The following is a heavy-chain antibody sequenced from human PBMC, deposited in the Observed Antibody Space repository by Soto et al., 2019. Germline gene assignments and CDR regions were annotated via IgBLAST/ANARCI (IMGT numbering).Heavy chain of an antibody. CDR1: GYTFTSYD. CDR2: MNPNSGNT. Sequence: QVQLVQSGAEVKKPGASVKVSCKASGYTFTSYDINWVRQATGQGLEWMGWMNPNSGNTGYAQKFQGRVTMTRNTPISTAYMELSSLGSEDTAVYYCARGIEYSDSGDDAFDIWGQGTMVTVSS. CDR3: ARGIEYSDSGDDAFDI. V-gene: IGHV1-8*01. D-gene: IGHD3-10*01. J-gene: IGHJ3*02.